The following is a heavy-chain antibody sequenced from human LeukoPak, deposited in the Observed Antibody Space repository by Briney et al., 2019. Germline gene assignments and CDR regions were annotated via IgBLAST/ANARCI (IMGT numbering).Heavy chain of an antibody. CDR3: AKTVESYYYGSGSYSQYYYYYGMDV. CDR2: ISGSGGST. J-gene: IGHJ6*02. CDR1: GFTFSSYA. Sequence: GGSLRLSCAASGFTFSSYAMSWVRQAPGKGLEWVSAISGSGGSTYYADSVKGRFTISRDNSKNTLYLQMNSLRAEDTAVYYCAKTVESYYYGSGSYSQYYYYYGMDVWGQGTTVTVSS. D-gene: IGHD3-10*01. V-gene: IGHV3-23*01.